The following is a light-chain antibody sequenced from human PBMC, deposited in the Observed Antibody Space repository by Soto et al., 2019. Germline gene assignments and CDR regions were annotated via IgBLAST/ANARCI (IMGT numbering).Light chain of an antibody. CDR1: QSISTW. CDR2: GAS. V-gene: IGKV1-5*01. J-gene: IGKJ2*01. CDR3: QQYTSSSPT. Sequence: DIQMTQSPSTLSASVGDRVTITCRASQSISTWLAWYQQKPRKAPKLLIYGASSLESGVPSRFSGSVSVTEFTLIIDSLQPDEFATYYCQQYTSSSPTSGQGTKLEIK.